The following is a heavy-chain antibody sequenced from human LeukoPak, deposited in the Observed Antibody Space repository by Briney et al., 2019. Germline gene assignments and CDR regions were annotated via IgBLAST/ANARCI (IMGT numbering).Heavy chain of an antibody. CDR2: IYYSGST. Sequence: SETLSLTCTVSGGSISSSSYYWGWIRQPPGKGLEWIGSIYYSGSTYYNPSLKSRVTISVDTSKNQFSLKLSSVTAADTAVYYCARDTTTVTTWFDYWGQGTLVTVSS. V-gene: IGHV4-39*07. CDR3: ARDTTTVTTWFDY. J-gene: IGHJ4*02. D-gene: IGHD4-17*01. CDR1: GGSISSSSYY.